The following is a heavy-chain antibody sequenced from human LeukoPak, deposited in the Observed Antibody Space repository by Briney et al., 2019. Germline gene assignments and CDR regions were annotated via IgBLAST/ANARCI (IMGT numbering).Heavy chain of an antibody. J-gene: IGHJ4*02. V-gene: IGHV3-23*01. CDR2: ITGGGGTT. CDR3: AKDPPILRWSFDY. Sequence: GGSLRLSCEASGFTFTTYAMSWVPRTPGKGLEWVSAITGGGGTTYYADSVKGRFTISRDNSKNTLYLQMNSLRAEDTAVYYCAKDPPILRWSFDYWGQGTLVTVSS. CDR1: GFTFTTYA. D-gene: IGHD4-23*01.